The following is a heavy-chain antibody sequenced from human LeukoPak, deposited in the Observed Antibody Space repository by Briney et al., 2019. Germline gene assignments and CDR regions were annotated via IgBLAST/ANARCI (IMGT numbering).Heavy chain of an antibody. D-gene: IGHD1-26*01. CDR3: ASHSWELP. CDR2: INPNSGGT. Sequence: ASVKVSCKASGYTFTGYYMHWVRQAPGQGLEWMGWINPNSGGTNYAQKFQGRVTITTDESTSTAYMELSSLRSEDTAVYYCASHSWELPWGQGTLVTVSS. CDR1: GYTFTGYY. V-gene: IGHV1-2*02. J-gene: IGHJ5*02.